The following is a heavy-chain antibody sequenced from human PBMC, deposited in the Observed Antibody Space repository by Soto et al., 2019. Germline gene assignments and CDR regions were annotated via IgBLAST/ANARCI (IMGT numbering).Heavy chain of an antibody. CDR2: IIPIFGTA. CDR3: ARERYYGSGSYIPGGYFDY. Sequence: SVKVSCKASGGTFSSYAISWVRQAPGQGLEWMGGIIPIFGTANYAQKFQGRVTITADESTSTAYMELSSLRSEDTAVYYCARERYYGSGSYIPGGYFDYWGQ. J-gene: IGHJ4*02. CDR1: GGTFSSYA. V-gene: IGHV1-69*13. D-gene: IGHD3-10*01.